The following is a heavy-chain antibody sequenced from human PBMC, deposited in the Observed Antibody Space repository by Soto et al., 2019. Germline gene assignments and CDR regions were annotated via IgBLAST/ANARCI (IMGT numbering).Heavy chain of an antibody. Sequence: QAQLVQYGAEVKKPGSSVKVSCKASGYTSTSYGLSWVRQAPGQGLEWMGWISTYNGDTKYAQNLQGRVTRTTDTATNTAYMELRSLRSDDTAMYYCTSGPSGDYWGQGTLITVSS. J-gene: IGHJ4*02. V-gene: IGHV1-18*01. CDR2: ISTYNGDT. D-gene: IGHD3-10*01. CDR3: TSGPSGDY. CDR1: GYTSTSYG.